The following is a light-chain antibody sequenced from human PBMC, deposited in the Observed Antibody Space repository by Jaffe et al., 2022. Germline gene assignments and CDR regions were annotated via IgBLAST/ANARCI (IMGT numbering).Light chain of an antibody. CDR3: SSYTISSSLAVV. V-gene: IGLV2-14*03. J-gene: IGLJ2*01. Sequence: QSALTQAASVSGSPGQSITISCTGTNSDVGGDYNYVSWYQQHPGKAPKLIIRDVSGRPSGVSNRFSGSRSGNTASLTISGLQAEDEADYYCSSYTISSSLAVVFGGGTKLTVL. CDR2: DVS. CDR1: NSDVGGDYNY.